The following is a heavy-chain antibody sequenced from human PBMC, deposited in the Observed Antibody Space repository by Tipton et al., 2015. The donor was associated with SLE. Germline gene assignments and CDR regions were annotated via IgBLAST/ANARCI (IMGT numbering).Heavy chain of an antibody. V-gene: IGHV4-59*11. CDR3: ARTLGAIAHTVYDAFDI. J-gene: IGHJ3*02. Sequence: TLSLTCTVSGDSITNHYWNLIRQPPGKGLEWIGYIHYSGTTHDNPSLKSRVTMSVDMSKNQFSLRLTSVTAADTAVYYCARTLGAIAHTVYDAFDIWGQGKMVTVSS. CDR1: GDSITNHY. D-gene: IGHD1-26*01. CDR2: IHYSGTT.